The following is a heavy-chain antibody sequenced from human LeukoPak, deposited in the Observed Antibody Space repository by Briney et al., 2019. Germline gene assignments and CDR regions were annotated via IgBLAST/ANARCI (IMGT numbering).Heavy chain of an antibody. J-gene: IGHJ3*02. CDR3: AKDLDDILSSI. CDR2: ISGSGGST. D-gene: IGHD3-9*01. Sequence: GRSLRLSCAASGFTFSSYAMHWVRQAPGKGLEWVSAISGSGGSTYYADSVKGRFTISRDNSKNTLYLQMNSLRAEDTAVYYCAKDLDDILSSIWGQGTMVTVSS. V-gene: IGHV3-23*01. CDR1: GFTFSSYA.